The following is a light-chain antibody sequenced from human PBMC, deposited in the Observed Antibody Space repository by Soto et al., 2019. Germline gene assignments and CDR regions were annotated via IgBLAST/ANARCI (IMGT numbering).Light chain of an antibody. CDR3: CSYVGSSTLV. J-gene: IGLJ2*01. V-gene: IGLV2-23*02. CDR2: EVT. CDR1: SSDVGSYNV. Sequence: QSALTQPVSVSGSPGQSITISCTGSSSDVGSYNVVSWYQQHPGKAPKLMIYEVTKRPSGVSNRFSGSKSGNTASLTISGLQDEDEAEYYCCSYVGSSTLVFGGGTKLTVL.